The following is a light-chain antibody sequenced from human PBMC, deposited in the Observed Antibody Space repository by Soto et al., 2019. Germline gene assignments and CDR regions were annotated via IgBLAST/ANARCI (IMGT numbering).Light chain of an antibody. CDR2: GAS. Sequence: EIGMTQSPATLSVSPGERATLSCRASQSVSSSLAWYQQKPGQAPRLLIYGASTRAAGIPARFSGGGSGTDFTLTISSLEPEDFAFYFCQQRSHWPTFGQGTKVDIK. V-gene: IGKV3-11*01. CDR1: QSVSSS. CDR3: QQRSHWPT. J-gene: IGKJ1*01.